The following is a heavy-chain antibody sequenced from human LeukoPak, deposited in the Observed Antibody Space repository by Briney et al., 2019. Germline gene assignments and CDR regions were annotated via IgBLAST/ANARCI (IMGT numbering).Heavy chain of an antibody. Sequence: GGSLRLSCTTSGFTFGDYGMSWVRQAPGKGLEWVGFIRSKANGETRQYAASVKGRFTISRDAKSTTYLEMSSLKTEDTAVYYCTNRVPDYSASSGSYSYYFDDWGQGTLVTVSS. J-gene: IGHJ4*02. CDR1: GFTFGDYG. CDR3: TNRVPDYSASSGSYSYYFDD. D-gene: IGHD3-10*01. CDR2: IRSKANGETR. V-gene: IGHV3-49*04.